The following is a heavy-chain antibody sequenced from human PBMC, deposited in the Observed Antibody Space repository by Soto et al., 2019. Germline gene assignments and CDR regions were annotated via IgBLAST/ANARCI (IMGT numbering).Heavy chain of an antibody. CDR2: ISRNTNYI. CDR1: GFTFTRYS. Sequence: PGGSLRLSCAASGFTFTRYSMNWGRRSPGKGLEWVSSISRNTNYIYYGDSMKGRFTISRDNAKNSLYMEMNSLRAEDTAVYYCARESEDLTSNFDYWGQGTLVTVSS. J-gene: IGHJ4*02. V-gene: IGHV3-21*06. CDR3: ARESEDLTSNFDY.